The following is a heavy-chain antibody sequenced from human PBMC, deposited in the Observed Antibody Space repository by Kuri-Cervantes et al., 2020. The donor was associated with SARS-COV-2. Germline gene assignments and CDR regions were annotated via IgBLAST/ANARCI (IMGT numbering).Heavy chain of an antibody. D-gene: IGHD3-3*01. CDR1: GYTFTGYY. V-gene: IGHV1-2*02. CDR3: ARDVSPPIDTIFAVVINYFDY. CDR2: INPDSGGT. Sequence: ASVKVSCKAPGYTFTGYYIHWVRQAPGQGLEWMGWINPDSGGTKYAQKFQGRVTMTRDTSIRTAYMELSSLRSDDTAVYYCARDVSPPIDTIFAVVINYFDYWGRGTLVTVSS. J-gene: IGHJ4*02.